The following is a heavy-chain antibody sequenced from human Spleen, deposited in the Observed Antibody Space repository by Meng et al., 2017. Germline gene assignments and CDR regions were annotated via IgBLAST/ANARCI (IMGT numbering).Heavy chain of an antibody. J-gene: IGHJ4*02. CDR3: ARQEGAFDY. Sequence: QIQLRQSGPGRVRPSQTLPPTCAISGDSVSSNSAAWNWLRQSPSRGLEWLGRTYYRSKWYNDYAVSVKSRITINPDTSKNQFSLQLNSVTPEDTAVYYCARQEGAFDYWGQGTLVTVSS. V-gene: IGHV6-1*01. CDR2: TYYRSKWYN. D-gene: IGHD3-16*01. CDR1: GDSVSSNSAA.